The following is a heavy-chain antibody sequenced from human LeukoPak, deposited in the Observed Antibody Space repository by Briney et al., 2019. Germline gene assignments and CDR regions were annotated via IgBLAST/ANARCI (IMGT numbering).Heavy chain of an antibody. CDR3: AISITGTSSSFDAFDI. J-gene: IGHJ3*02. V-gene: IGHV4-59*11. CDR2: IYYSGST. CDR1: GGSISSHY. Sequence: SETLSLTCTVSGGSISSHYWSWIRQPPGKGLEWIGFIYYSGSTNYNPSLKSRVTISVDTSKNQFSLKLSSVTAADTAVYYCAISITGTSSSFDAFDIWGQGTMVTVSS. D-gene: IGHD1-7*01.